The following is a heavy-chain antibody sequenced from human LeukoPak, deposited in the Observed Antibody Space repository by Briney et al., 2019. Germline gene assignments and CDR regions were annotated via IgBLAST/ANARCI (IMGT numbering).Heavy chain of an antibody. D-gene: IGHD3-16*01. CDR3: ARWGASPNDY. CDR1: GYIFINHG. CDR2: ISAYNGNT. Sequence: ASVKVSCKASGYIFINHGIAWVRQAPGQGLKYMGWISAYNGNTDYAQKLQGRVTMTTDTSTTTAYMELRSLRSDDTAVYYCARWGASPNDYWGQGTLVTVSS. J-gene: IGHJ4*02. V-gene: IGHV1-18*01.